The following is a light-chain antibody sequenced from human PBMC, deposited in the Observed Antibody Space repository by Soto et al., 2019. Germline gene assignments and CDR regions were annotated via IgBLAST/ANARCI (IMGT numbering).Light chain of an antibody. V-gene: IGKV3-15*01. CDR2: GAS. J-gene: IGKJ4*01. CDR1: QTVDNN. CDR3: QQYNNWPLA. Sequence: EIVMTQSPVTLSVSPGEGATLSCRASQTVDNNLAWYQKKPGQAPTLLIFGASTRATGIPARFSGVGSGTEFTLTISSLQSEDFAVYYCQQYNNWPLAFGGGTKVEIK.